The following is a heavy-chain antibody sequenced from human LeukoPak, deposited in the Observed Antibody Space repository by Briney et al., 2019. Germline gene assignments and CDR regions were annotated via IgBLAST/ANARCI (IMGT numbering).Heavy chain of an antibody. CDR2: IIPILGIA. Sequence: GSSVKVSCKASGGTFSSYAISWVRQAPGQGLEWMGRIIPILGIANYAQKFQGRVTMTEDTSTDTAYMELSSLRSEDTAVYYCATDLSAAGTAQRPFDYWGQGTLVTVSS. CDR1: GGTFSSYA. V-gene: IGHV1-69*04. J-gene: IGHJ4*02. CDR3: ATDLSAAGTAQRPFDY. D-gene: IGHD6-13*01.